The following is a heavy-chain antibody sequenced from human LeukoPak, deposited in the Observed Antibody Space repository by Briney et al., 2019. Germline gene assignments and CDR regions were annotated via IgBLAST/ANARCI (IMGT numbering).Heavy chain of an antibody. J-gene: IGHJ5*01. D-gene: IGHD2-2*01. CDR1: GGSISSYY. V-gene: IGHV4-4*09. CDR3: VRSLGYCSSTSCYRWFDS. CDR2: IYTSGSA. Sequence: SETLSLTCTVSGGSISSYYWSWIRQPPGKGLEWIGYIYTSGSANYNPSLKSRVTISVDTSKNQFSLKLSSVTAADTAVYYCVRSLGYCSSTSCYRWFDSWGQGTLVTVSS.